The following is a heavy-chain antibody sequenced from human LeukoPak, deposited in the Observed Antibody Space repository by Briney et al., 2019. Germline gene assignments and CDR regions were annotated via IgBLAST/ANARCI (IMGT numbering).Heavy chain of an antibody. CDR3: AKEAYYGSGSYPSLFDY. CDR1: GFTFSSYA. CDR2: ISGSGGST. V-gene: IGHV3-23*01. J-gene: IGHJ4*02. Sequence: GGSLRLSCAASGFTFSSYAMSWLRQAPGKGLEWVSAISGSGGSTYYADSVKGRFTISRDNSKNTLYLQMNSLRAEDTAVYYCAKEAYYGSGSYPSLFDYWGQGTLVTVSS. D-gene: IGHD3-10*01.